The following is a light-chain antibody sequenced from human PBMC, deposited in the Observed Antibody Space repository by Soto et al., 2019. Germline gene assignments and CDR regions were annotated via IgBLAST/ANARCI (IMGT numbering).Light chain of an antibody. CDR3: RHCNTYSEA. CDR2: KAS. J-gene: IGKJ3*01. CDR1: QTVSSC. V-gene: IGKV1-5*03. Sequence: DIQMSQSPSTLSGSIGDRVTITCRASQTVSSCLAWYQQKPVKSPKLLIYKASTXKSGVPSSFSGSGSGTEFTLNISSLQPXDFATYYCRHCNTYSEALGPG.